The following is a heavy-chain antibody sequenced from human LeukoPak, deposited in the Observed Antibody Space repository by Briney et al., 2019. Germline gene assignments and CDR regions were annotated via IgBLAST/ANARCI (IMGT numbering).Heavy chain of an antibody. Sequence: ASVKVSCKASGYTFTGYYMHWVRQAPGHGLEWMGWISAHNGNTNYAQNFQDRVTMTTDTSTTTTYMELRSLRSDDTAMYYCARTPSANIVLVKADFFEVWGQGTLVTVSS. CDR3: ARTPSANIVLVKADFFEV. V-gene: IGHV1-18*04. CDR1: GYTFTGYY. J-gene: IGHJ4*02. D-gene: IGHD2-8*02. CDR2: ISAHNGNT.